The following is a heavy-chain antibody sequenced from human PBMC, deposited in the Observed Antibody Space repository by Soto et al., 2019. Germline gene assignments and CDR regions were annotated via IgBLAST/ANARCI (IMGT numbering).Heavy chain of an antibody. CDR1: GFTFSNYA. J-gene: IGHJ4*02. CDR2: IWYDGSNK. D-gene: IGHD3-10*01. Sequence: QVQLVESGGGVVQPGRSLRLSCAASGFTFSNYAMHWVRQAPGKGLEWVAVIWYDGSNKYYADSVKGRFTISRDNSKNTLYLQMNSLTAEDTAVYYCARDQGSHWGQGTLVTVSS. V-gene: IGHV3-33*01. CDR3: ARDQGSH.